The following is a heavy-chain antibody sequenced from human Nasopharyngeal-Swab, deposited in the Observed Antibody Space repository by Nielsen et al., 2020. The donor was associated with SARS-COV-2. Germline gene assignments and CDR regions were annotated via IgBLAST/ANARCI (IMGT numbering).Heavy chain of an antibody. J-gene: IGHJ4*02. D-gene: IGHD3-10*01. V-gene: IGHV3-23*01. CDR1: GFTFSSYA. Sequence: GESLKISCAASGFTFSSYAMSWVRQAPGKGLEWVSAISGSGGSTYYADSVKGRFTISRDNSKNTLYLQMNSLRAEDTAVYYCAKLRLWLGVGYWGQGTLVTVSS. CDR2: ISGSGGST. CDR3: AKLRLWLGVGY.